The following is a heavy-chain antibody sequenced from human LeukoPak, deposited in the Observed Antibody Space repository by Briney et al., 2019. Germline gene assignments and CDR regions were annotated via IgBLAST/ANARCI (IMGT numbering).Heavy chain of an antibody. CDR2: ISYDGSNK. J-gene: IGHJ4*02. CDR3: ARDGDPTTAHRNYGEFVY. Sequence: PGGSLRLSCAASGFTFSSYAMHWVRQAPGKGLEWVAVISYDGSNKYYADSVKGRFTISRDNSKNTLYLQMNSLRAEDTAVYYCARDGDPTTAHRNYGEFVYWGQGTLVTVSS. CDR1: GFTFSSYA. V-gene: IGHV3-30-3*01. D-gene: IGHD1-14*01.